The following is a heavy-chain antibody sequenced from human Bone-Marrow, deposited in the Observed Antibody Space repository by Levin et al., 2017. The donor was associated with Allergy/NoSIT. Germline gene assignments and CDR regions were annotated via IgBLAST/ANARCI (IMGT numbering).Heavy chain of an antibody. CDR2: INPNSGGT. CDR3: ARPNYDRDGYYFDY. J-gene: IGHJ4*02. V-gene: IGHV1-2*02. Sequence: ASVKVYCKASGYTFTGYYMHWVRQAPGQGLEWMGWINPNSGGTNYAQKFQGRVTMTRDTSISTAYMELSRLRSDDTAVYYCARPNYDRDGYYFDYWGQGTLVTVSS. D-gene: IGHD3-22*01. CDR1: GYTFTGYY.